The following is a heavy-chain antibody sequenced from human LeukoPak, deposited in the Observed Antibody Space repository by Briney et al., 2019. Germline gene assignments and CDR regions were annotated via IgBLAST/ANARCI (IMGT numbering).Heavy chain of an antibody. CDR2: IHPSTGNP. CDR3: ARAYQRLGELSLPDY. V-gene: IGHV7-4-1*02. J-gene: IGHJ4*02. CDR1: VYIFTPCV. D-gene: IGHD3-16*02. Sequence: ASVKASCTASVYIFTPCVMNWVRQSAGHGLECMGWIHPSTGNPTYAEGFTGRFVFSLDTSVSTTYLQISSLKAEDTAVYYCARAYQRLGELSLPDYWGQGTLVTVSS.